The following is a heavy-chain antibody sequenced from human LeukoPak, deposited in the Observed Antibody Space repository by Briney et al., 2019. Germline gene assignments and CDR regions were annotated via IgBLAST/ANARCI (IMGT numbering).Heavy chain of an antibody. J-gene: IGHJ2*01. CDR3: ARDGPPLLVTYPNWYFDL. V-gene: IGHV3-30-3*01. Sequence: GGSLRLSCAASGFTFSSYAMHWVRQAPGKGLEWVAVISYDGSNKYYADSVKGRFTISRDNSKNTLSLQMNSLRVEDTAVYYCARDGPPLLVTYPNWYFDLWGRGTLVTVSS. CDR2: ISYDGSNK. D-gene: IGHD3-9*01. CDR1: GFTFSSYA.